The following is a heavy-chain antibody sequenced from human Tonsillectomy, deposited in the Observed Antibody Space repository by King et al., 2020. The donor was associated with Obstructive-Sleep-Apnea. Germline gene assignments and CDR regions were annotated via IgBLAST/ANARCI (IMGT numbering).Heavy chain of an antibody. V-gene: IGHV4-59*08. CDR3: ARHRGVEDYGGYGDYFDY. D-gene: IGHD5-12*01. CDR1: GGSISNYY. Sequence: QLQESGPGLVKPSETLSLTCTVSGGSISNYYWSWIRQPPGKGLEWIGYMYYSGNTNFNPSLKSRVTISADTSKTPFSLRLSSVTAAYTAVHYCARHRGVEDYGGYGDYFDYWGQGTLVTVSS. CDR2: MYYSGNT. J-gene: IGHJ4*02.